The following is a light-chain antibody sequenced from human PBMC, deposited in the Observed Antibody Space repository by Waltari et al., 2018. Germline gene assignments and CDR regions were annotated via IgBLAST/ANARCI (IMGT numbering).Light chain of an antibody. CDR3: QQYNSYPLT. Sequence: DIQMTQSPSSLSASVGDRVTITCRASQDISNYLAWFQQKPGKAPKSLISAASSLQSGVPSKFSGSGSGTEFTLTISSLQAEDFATYYCQQYNSYPLTFGGGTKVEIK. CDR1: QDISNY. V-gene: IGKV1-16*02. J-gene: IGKJ4*01. CDR2: AAS.